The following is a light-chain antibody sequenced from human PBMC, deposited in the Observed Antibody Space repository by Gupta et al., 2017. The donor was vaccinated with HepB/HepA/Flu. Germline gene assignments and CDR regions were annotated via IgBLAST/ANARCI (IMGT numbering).Light chain of an antibody. J-gene: IGLJ2*01. V-gene: IGLV1-40*01. CDR3: QSYDTNLSDSV. Sequence: QSVLTQPPSVSGAPGQRVTISCTGSSSNIGTGYDVHWYQQFPGTGPKLLIYGNNNRPSGVPDRFSGSKSGTSASLAITGLRAEDEADYDCQSYDTNLSDSVFGGGTKLTV. CDR2: GNN. CDR1: SSNIGTGYD.